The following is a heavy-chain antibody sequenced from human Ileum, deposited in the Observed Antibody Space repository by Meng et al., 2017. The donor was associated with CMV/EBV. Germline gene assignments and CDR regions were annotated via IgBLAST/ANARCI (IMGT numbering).Heavy chain of an antibody. J-gene: IGHJ4*02. CDR2: IYYSGST. D-gene: IGHD3-10*01. CDR1: GGSISSSSYY. V-gene: IGHV4-39*07. Sequence: GSLRLSCTVSGGSISSSSYYWGWIRQPPGKGLEWIGSIYYSGSTYYNPSLKSRVTISVDTSKNQFSLKLSSVTAADTAVYYCARDLWFGELFVDYWGQGTRVTGSS. CDR3: ARDLWFGELFVDY.